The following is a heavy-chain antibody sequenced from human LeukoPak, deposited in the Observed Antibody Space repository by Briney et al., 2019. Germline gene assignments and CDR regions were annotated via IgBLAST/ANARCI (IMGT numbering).Heavy chain of an antibody. CDR2: IYYSGST. CDR1: GGSISSSSYY. J-gene: IGHJ4*02. CDR3: AWGAGFDY. Sequence: SETLSLTCTVSGGSISSSSYYWGWIRQPPGKGLEWIGSIYYSGSTHYNPSLKSRVTISVDTSKNQFSLKLSSVTAAVTAVYYCAWGAGFDYWGQGTLVTVSS. D-gene: IGHD1-26*01. V-gene: IGHV4-39*01.